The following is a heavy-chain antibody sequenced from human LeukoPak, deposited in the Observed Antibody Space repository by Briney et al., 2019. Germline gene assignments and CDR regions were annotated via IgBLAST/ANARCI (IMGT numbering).Heavy chain of an antibody. J-gene: IGHJ4*02. D-gene: IGHD4-23*01. CDR2: INPNSGGT. V-gene: IGHV1-2*02. CDR3: ARVNGGTGNTFDY. Sequence: ASVKVSCKASGYTFNGYYMHWVRQAPGQGLEWMGWINPNSGGTNYAQMVQGRVSMTRDTSISTAYMELSRLRSEDTAVYYCARVNGGTGNTFDYWGQGTLVTVSS. CDR1: GYTFNGYY.